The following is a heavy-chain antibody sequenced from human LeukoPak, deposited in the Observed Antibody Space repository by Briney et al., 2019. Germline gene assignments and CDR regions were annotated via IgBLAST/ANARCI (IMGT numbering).Heavy chain of an antibody. D-gene: IGHD3-22*01. J-gene: IGHJ4*02. CDR1: GGSLSSHY. Sequence: PSETLSLTCAVYGGSLSSHYWTWVRQPPGRRLEWIGEVHHSGSTNYNPSLKSRVTISVDTSKNQFSLKLSSVTAADTAVYYCARDRYYYDSSGYAGLVDYFDYWGQGTLVTVSS. V-gene: IGHV4-34*01. CDR3: ARDRYYYDSSGYAGLVDYFDY. CDR2: VHHSGST.